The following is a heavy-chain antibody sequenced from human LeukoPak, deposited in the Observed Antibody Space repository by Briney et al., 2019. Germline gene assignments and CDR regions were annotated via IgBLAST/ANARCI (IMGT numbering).Heavy chain of an antibody. V-gene: IGHV4-34*01. CDR1: GGSFSGYY. J-gene: IGHJ6*02. CDR2: INHSGST. D-gene: IGHD6-19*01. Sequence: SETLSLTCAVYGGSFSGYYWSWIRQPPGKGLEWIGEINHSGSTNYNPSLKGRVTISVDTSKNQFSLKLSSVTAADTAVYYCARRGLSSGWYPYGMDVWGQGTTVTVSS. CDR3: ARRGLSSGWYPYGMDV.